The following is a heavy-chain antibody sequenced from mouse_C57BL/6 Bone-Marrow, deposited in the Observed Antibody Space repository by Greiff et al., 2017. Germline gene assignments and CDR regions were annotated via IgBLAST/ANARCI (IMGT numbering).Heavy chain of an antibody. CDR3: ARETAYYSNYAWFAY. CDR1: GYTFTSYW. J-gene: IGHJ3*01. CDR2: IYPGSGST. Sequence: QVQLQQSGAELVKPGASVKMSCKASGYTFTSYWITWVKQRPGQGLEWIGDIYPGSGSTNYNEKFKSKATLTVDKSSSTAYMQLSSLTSEDSAVYYCARETAYYSNYAWFAYWGQGTLLTVSA. V-gene: IGHV1-55*01. D-gene: IGHD2-5*01.